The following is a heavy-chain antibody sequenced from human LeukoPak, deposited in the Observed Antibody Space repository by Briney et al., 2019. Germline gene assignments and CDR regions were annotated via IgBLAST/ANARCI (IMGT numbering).Heavy chain of an antibody. CDR2: IYYSGST. D-gene: IGHD2-2*01. J-gene: IGHJ2*01. Sequence: ASETLSLTCTVSGGSISSSSYYWGWVRQPPGKGLEWIGSIYYSGSTYYNPSLKSRVTISVDTSKNQFSLKLSYVTAADTAVYYCARRMPTYWYFDLWGRGTLVTVSS. V-gene: IGHV4-39*01. CDR1: GGSISSSSYY. CDR3: ARRMPTYWYFDL.